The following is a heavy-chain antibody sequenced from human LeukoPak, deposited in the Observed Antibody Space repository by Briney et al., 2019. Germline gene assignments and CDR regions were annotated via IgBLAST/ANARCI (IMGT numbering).Heavy chain of an antibody. Sequence: AASVKVSCKASGYTFTSHAMNWVRQAPGQGLEWMGWINTNTGNPTYAQGFTGRFVFSLDTSVSTAYLQISSLKAEDTAVYYCARGSRVNYYYMDVWGKGTTVTVSS. CDR1: GYTFTSHA. J-gene: IGHJ6*03. CDR2: INTNTGNP. V-gene: IGHV7-4-1*02. D-gene: IGHD4-23*01. CDR3: ARGSRVNYYYMDV.